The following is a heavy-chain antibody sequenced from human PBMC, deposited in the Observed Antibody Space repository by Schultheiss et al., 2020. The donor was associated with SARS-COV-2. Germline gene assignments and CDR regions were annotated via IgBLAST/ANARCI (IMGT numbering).Heavy chain of an antibody. Sequence: GSLRLSCAVYGGSFSDHYWNWIRQPPGKGLEWIGEINHSGSTNYNPSLKSRVTISVDPSKNQFSLKLSSVTAADTAVYYCARDSGYDYGDYYYYYGMDVWGQGTTVTVSS. CDR3: ARDSGYDYGDYYYYYGMDV. CDR2: INHSGST. CDR1: GGSFSDHY. V-gene: IGHV4-34*01. D-gene: IGHD5-12*01. J-gene: IGHJ6*02.